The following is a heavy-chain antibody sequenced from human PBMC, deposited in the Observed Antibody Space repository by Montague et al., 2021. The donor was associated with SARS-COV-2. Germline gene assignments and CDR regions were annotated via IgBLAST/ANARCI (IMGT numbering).Heavy chain of an antibody. CDR3: ARHRVGGEVGGHHWCTDALDX. CDR2: IYYSGNP. J-gene: IGHJ3*02. V-gene: IGHV4-59*08. D-gene: IGHD5-12*01. Sequence: SETLSLTCAVPSTSINYYYLSWIRQSPGKGLEWIGYIYYSGNPNYSPSLQSRVTISVDSSKTRFSLRLTSVTAADTAVYYCARHRVGGEVGGHHWCTDALDXWGQGTVVTVSS. CDR1: STSINYYY.